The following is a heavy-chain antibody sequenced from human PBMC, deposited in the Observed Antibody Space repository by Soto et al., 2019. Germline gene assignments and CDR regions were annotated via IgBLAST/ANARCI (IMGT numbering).Heavy chain of an antibody. Sequence: SETLSLTCAVSGGSISSGPYSWGWIRQPPGTGLEWIGTFYYSGSTNYNPSLESRVTISVDTSRNQFSLKVSSVTAADTAVYYCARRAVVAVTGSLDNWLDPWGQGILVTVSS. V-gene: IGHV4-39*01. CDR1: GGSISSGPYS. CDR3: ARRAVVAVTGSLDNWLDP. CDR2: FYYSGST. J-gene: IGHJ5*02. D-gene: IGHD2-21*01.